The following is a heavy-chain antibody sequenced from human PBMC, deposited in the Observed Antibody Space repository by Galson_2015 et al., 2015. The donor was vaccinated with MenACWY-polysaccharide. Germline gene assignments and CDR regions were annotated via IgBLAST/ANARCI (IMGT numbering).Heavy chain of an antibody. J-gene: IGHJ4*02. CDR3: ARERLVSVIFFYQ. CDR2: IKQDGSEK. D-gene: IGHD3-9*01. V-gene: IGHV3-7*01. Sequence: SLRLSCAASGFTFSNFWMSWVRQAPGKELEWVASIKQDGSEKYLVDSVKGRFTISRDNAENSLFLQMNSLRAEDTAVYYCARERLVSVIFFYQRGQGTLVTVSS. CDR1: GFTFSNFW.